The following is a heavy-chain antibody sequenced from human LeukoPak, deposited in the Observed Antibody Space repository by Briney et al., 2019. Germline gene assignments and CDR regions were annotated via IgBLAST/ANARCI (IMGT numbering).Heavy chain of an antibody. CDR3: AKRSDYGYNWNYFDS. J-gene: IGHJ4*02. V-gene: IGHV3-23*01. CDR1: GFTSSSYG. Sequence: GGSLRLSCAASGFTSSSYGMSWVRQAPGKGLEWVSAINSGGGSTYYADSVKGRFTISRDNSKNTLYLQINSLRAEDTAGYYCAKRSDYGYNWNYFDSWGQGTLVTVSS. CDR2: INSGGGST. D-gene: IGHD4-23*01.